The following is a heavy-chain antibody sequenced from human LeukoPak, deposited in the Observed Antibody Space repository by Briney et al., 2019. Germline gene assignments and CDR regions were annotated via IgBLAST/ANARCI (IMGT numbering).Heavy chain of an antibody. J-gene: IGHJ3*02. Sequence: SETLSLTCTVSGGSISSSSYYWGWIRQPPGKGLEWIGSIYYSGSTYYNPSLKSRVTISVDTSKNQFSLKLSSVTAADTAVYYCARDNYYDSSGYYGDAFDIWGQGTMVTVSS. D-gene: IGHD3-22*01. CDR3: ARDNYYDSSGYYGDAFDI. CDR2: IYYSGST. V-gene: IGHV4-39*07. CDR1: GGSISSSSYY.